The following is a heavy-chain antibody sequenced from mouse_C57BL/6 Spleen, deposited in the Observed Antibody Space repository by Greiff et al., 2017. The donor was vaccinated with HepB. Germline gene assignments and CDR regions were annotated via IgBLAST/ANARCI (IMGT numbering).Heavy chain of an antibody. CDR3: ARYNYYGSSAMDY. Sequence: VQLQQSGPELVKPGDSVKISCKASGYSFTGYFMNWVMQSHGKSLEWIGRINPYNGDTFYNQKFKGKATLTVDKSYSTAHMELRSLTSEDSAVYYCARYNYYGSSAMDYWGQVTSVTVSS. CDR2: INPYNGDT. CDR1: GYSFTGYF. J-gene: IGHJ4*01. V-gene: IGHV1-20*01. D-gene: IGHD1-1*01.